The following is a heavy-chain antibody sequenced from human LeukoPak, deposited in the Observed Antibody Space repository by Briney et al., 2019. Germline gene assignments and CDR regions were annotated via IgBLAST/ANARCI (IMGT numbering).Heavy chain of an antibody. J-gene: IGHJ3*02. CDR1: GFNFSSSD. D-gene: IGHD1-26*01. CDR2: IRRKGNSYAT. Sequence: PGESLYLTCAVSGFNFSSSDLHWVRQASGKGLEWVGNIRRKGNSYATAYTASVKRRLTISRDASKSTAHLQMNSLKTEDTAVYYCSRAGSYSTDHAFDIWGQGTMVTVS. V-gene: IGHV3-73*01. CDR3: SRAGSYSTDHAFDI.